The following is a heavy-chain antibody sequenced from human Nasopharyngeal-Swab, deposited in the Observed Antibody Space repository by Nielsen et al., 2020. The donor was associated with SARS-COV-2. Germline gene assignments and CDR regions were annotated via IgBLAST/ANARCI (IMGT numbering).Heavy chain of an antibody. D-gene: IGHD1-14*01. Sequence: GGSLRLSCAASGFTFSSYGMHWVRQAPGKGLEWVAVIWYDGSNKYYADSVKGRFTISRDNSKNTLYLQMNSLRAEDTAVYYCARDCDHHYFDYWGQGTLVTVSS. CDR1: GFTFSSYG. CDR2: IWYDGSNK. V-gene: IGHV3-33*01. CDR3: ARDCDHHYFDY. J-gene: IGHJ4*02.